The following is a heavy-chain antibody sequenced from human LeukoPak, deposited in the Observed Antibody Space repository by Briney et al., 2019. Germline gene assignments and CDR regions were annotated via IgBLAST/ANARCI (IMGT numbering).Heavy chain of an antibody. CDR1: GFTFTRYW. Sequence: GGSLRLSCAASGFTFTRYWMHWVRQVPGKGLVWVSRINIDGTTTNYADSVKGRFTVSRDNAKNTLFLQLSSLRVEDTAVYYCARDLMSGYYFWDYWGQGTLVTVSS. CDR3: ARDLMSGYYFWDY. V-gene: IGHV3-74*01. J-gene: IGHJ4*02. CDR2: INIDGTTT. D-gene: IGHD3-22*01.